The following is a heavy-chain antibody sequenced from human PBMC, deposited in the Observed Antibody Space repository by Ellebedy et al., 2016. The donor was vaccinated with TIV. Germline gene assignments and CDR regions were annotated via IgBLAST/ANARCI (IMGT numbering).Heavy chain of an antibody. CDR3: AREDSYGYRGYYYYGMDV. J-gene: IGHJ6*02. Sequence: AASVKVSCKASGGTFSSYAISWVRQAPGQGLEWMGGIIPIFGTANYAQKFQGRVTITADESTSTAYMELSSLRSEDTAVYYCAREDSYGYRGYYYYGMDVWGQGTTVTVSS. CDR1: GGTFSSYA. D-gene: IGHD5-18*01. V-gene: IGHV1-69*13. CDR2: IIPIFGTA.